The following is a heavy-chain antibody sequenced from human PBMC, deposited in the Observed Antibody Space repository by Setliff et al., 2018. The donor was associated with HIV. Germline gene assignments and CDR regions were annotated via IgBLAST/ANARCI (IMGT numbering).Heavy chain of an antibody. D-gene: IGHD2-15*01. CDR2: IYQTGSI. J-gene: IGHJ4*02. CDR1: GYSITNGYY. V-gene: IGHV4-38-2*02. Sequence: SETLSLTCSVSGYSITNGYYWGWFRQSPGKGLEWIATIYQTGSISYNPSLQNRVTLLLDMSKNQFSLKLSSLTAADTAVYYCARQAWHSGRNGYFVDYWGQGTLVTVSS. CDR3: ARQAWHSGRNGYFVDY.